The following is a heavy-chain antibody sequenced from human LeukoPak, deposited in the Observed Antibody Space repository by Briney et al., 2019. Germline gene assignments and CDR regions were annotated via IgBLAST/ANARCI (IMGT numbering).Heavy chain of an antibody. CDR1: GFTFTKFW. V-gene: IGHV3-23*01. Sequence: GGSLRLSCEASGFTFTKFWMSWVRQAPGKGLEWVSGISASGGHTFYADSVKGRFSISRDNSKNTLYLQMNSLRAEDTAIYYCAKYSGNYFGDYWGPGNLVTVSS. CDR2: ISASGGHT. CDR3: AKYSGNYFGDY. J-gene: IGHJ4*02. D-gene: IGHD1-26*01.